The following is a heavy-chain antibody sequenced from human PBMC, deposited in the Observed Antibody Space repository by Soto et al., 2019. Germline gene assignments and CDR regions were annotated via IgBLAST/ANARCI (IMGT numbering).Heavy chain of an antibody. Sequence: GGSLRLSCAASGFTFSSYAMSWVRQAPGKGLEWVSAISGSGGSTYYADSVKGRFTTSRDNSKNTLYLQMNSLRAEDTAVYYCANDILRTEIYYYYGMDVWGQGTTVTVSS. V-gene: IGHV3-23*01. CDR3: ANDILRTEIYYYYGMDV. J-gene: IGHJ6*02. D-gene: IGHD1-1*01. CDR2: ISGSGGST. CDR1: GFTFSSYA.